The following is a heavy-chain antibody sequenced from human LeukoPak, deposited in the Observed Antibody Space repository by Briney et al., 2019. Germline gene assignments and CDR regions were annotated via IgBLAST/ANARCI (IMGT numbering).Heavy chain of an antibody. Sequence: SETLSLTCTVSGGSISSYYWSWIRQPPGKGLEWIGNIYTSGSTNYNPSLKSRVTISVDTSKNQFSLKLSSVTAADTAVYYCARQRAIAAPSFDYWGQGTLVTVSS. CDR2: IYTSGST. D-gene: IGHD6-6*01. J-gene: IGHJ4*02. CDR1: GGSISSYY. CDR3: ARQRAIAAPSFDY. V-gene: IGHV4-4*09.